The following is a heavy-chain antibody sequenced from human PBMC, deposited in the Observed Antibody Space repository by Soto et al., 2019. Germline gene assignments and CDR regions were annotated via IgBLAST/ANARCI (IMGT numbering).Heavy chain of an antibody. Sequence: PSETLSLTCAVSGGSIRSSNWWSWVRQPPGKGLEWIGEIYHSGSTNYNPSLKSRVTISVDKSKNQFSLKLSSVTAADAAVYYCAKCITALGPIDYWGQGPLVTVSS. CDR3: AKCITALGPIDY. CDR1: GGSIRSSNW. D-gene: IGHD6-6*01. V-gene: IGHV4-4*02. J-gene: IGHJ4*02. CDR2: IYHSGST.